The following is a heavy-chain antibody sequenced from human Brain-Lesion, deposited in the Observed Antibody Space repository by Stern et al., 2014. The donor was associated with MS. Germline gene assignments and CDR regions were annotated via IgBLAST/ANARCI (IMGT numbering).Heavy chain of an antibody. Sequence: VQLVQSGAEVKKPGASVKVSCKASGYTFTGYYMHWVRQAPGQGLEWMGWINPNSGGTHYAKKIKGGVTMTRDKSINTANMGLRSLRSDDTALYYCPTYYYDSTSYNDFWGQGTLVTVSS. CDR1: GYTFTGYY. J-gene: IGHJ4*02. V-gene: IGHV1-2*02. D-gene: IGHD3-22*01. CDR2: INPNSGGT. CDR3: PTYYYDSTSYNDF.